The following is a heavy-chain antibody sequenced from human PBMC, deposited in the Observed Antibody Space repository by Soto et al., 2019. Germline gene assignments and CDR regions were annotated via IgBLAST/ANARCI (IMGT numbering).Heavy chain of an antibody. J-gene: IGHJ4*02. V-gene: IGHV3-49*04. CDR1: GFTLGGYA. CDR2: IRGKAYGATA. D-gene: IGHD3-10*01. CDR3: VRVGWSWELSPTYFDY. Sequence: PGGSLRLSCGASGFTLGGYAMSWVRQAPGKGLECVGFIRGKAYGATAEYAASVTGRFTISRDDSKNSVYLQMNSLTIEDTALYYCVRVGWSWELSPTYFDYWGQGTLVTVSS.